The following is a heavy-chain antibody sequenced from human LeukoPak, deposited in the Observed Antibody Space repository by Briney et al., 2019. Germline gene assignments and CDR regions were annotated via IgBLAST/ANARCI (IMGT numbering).Heavy chain of an antibody. D-gene: IGHD4-17*01. J-gene: IGHJ6*02. CDR1: GFTFSSYS. Sequence: GGSLRLSCAASGFTFSSYSMNWVRQAPGKGLEWVSSISSSSSYIYYADSMKGRFTISRDNAKNSLYLQMNSLRAEDSAVYYCAREDYGDYVQLGYYGMDVWGQGTTVTVSS. V-gene: IGHV3-21*01. CDR2: ISSSSSYI. CDR3: AREDYGDYVQLGYYGMDV.